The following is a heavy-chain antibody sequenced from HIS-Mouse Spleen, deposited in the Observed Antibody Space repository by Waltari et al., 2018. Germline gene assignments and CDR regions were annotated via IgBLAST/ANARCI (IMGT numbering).Heavy chain of an antibody. CDR1: GFPFSRLA. Sequence: QVQLVESGGGVVQPGRSLSLSCAASGFPFSRLAMHWVRQAPGKGLEWVAVISYDGSNKYYADSVKGRFTISRDNSKNTLYLQMNSLRAEDTAVYYCARRRSYFDYWGQGTLVTVSS. J-gene: IGHJ4*02. V-gene: IGHV3-30-3*01. CDR2: ISYDGSNK. CDR3: ARRRSYFDY.